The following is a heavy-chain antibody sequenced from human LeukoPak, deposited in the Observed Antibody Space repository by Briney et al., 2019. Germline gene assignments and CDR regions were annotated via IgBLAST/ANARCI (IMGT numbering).Heavy chain of an antibody. CDR3: VRDHNYYFDL. CDR2: MSGSGSSV. Sequence: GGSLRLSCAASGFTFSSYSMSWVRQAPGKGLEWVSYMSGSGSSVYYADSVKGRFTISRDNAKNSLYLQMNSLRDEDTAVYYCVRDHNYYFDLWGRGTLVTVTS. D-gene: IGHD1-1*01. CDR1: GFTFSSYS. J-gene: IGHJ2*01. V-gene: IGHV3-48*02.